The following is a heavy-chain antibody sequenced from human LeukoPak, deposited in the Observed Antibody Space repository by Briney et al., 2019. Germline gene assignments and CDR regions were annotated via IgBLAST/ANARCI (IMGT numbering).Heavy chain of an antibody. CDR2: INPNSGGT. J-gene: IGHJ4*02. D-gene: IGHD5-18*01. V-gene: IGHV1-2*02. CDR3: ARDQALGQLWLYYFDY. CDR1: GYTFTGYY. Sequence: ASVKVSCKASGYTFTGYYMHWVRQAPGQGLEWMGWINPNSGGTNYAQKFQGRVTMTRDTSISTAYMELSRLRSDDTAVHYCARDQALGQLWLYYFDYWGQGTLVTVSS.